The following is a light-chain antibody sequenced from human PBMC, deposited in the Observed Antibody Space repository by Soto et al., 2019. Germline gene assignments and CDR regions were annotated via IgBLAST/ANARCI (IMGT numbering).Light chain of an antibody. Sequence: EIEMTQSPATLSLSPGERAILSCRASQSVNSRYFSWYQQKPGQAPRLLIYGASTRAPGIPARFSGSGSGTDFTLTISRLEPEDFAVYYCQQYGSSSWTFGQGTKVDIK. J-gene: IGKJ1*01. CDR1: QSVNSRY. CDR3: QQYGSSSWT. CDR2: GAS. V-gene: IGKV3D-7*01.